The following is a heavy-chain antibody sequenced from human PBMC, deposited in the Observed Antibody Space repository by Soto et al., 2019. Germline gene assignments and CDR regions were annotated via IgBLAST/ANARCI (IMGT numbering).Heavy chain of an antibody. D-gene: IGHD5-18*01. CDR1: GFTFSSYA. V-gene: IGHV3-23*01. CDR2: ISGSGGST. Sequence: EVQLLESGGGLVQPGGSLRLSCAASGFTFSSYAMSWVRQAPGKGLEWVSAISGSGGSTYYADSVKGRFTISRDNSKNTMYLQMKSLRAEDTDVYYCAKVRDTAMVFNAFDIWGQGTMVTVSS. J-gene: IGHJ3*02. CDR3: AKVRDTAMVFNAFDI.